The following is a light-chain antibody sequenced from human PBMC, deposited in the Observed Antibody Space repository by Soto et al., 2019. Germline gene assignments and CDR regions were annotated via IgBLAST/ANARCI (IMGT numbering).Light chain of an antibody. J-gene: IGLJ2*01. CDR3: SSYTSSSTVV. CDR1: SSDVGGYNY. V-gene: IGLV2-14*01. Sequence: QSALTQPASVSGSPGQSITISCTGTSSDVGGYNYVSWYQHHPGKAPKLMIYEVSNRPSGVSNRFSGSKSGNTASLTISWLQAEDEADYYCSSYTSSSTVVFGGGTKLTVL. CDR2: EVS.